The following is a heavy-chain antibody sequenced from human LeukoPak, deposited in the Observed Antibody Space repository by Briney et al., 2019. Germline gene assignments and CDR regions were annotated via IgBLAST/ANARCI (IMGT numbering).Heavy chain of an antibody. CDR2: IYYSGST. CDR3: ARDDYYDSSAIFDY. Sequence: SETLSLTCTVSGGSTSSYYWSWIRQPPGKGLEWIGYIYYSGSTNYNPSLKSRVTISLDTSKNQFSLKLSSVTAADAPVYYCARDDYYDSSAIFDYWGQGTLVTVSS. CDR1: GGSTSSYY. D-gene: IGHD3-22*01. V-gene: IGHV4-59*01. J-gene: IGHJ4*02.